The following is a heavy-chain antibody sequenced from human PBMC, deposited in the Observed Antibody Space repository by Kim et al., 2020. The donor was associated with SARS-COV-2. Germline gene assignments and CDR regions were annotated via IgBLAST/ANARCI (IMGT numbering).Heavy chain of an antibody. V-gene: IGHV3-11*05. J-gene: IGHJ5*02. CDR3: ARVPSGSSSRYWFDP. D-gene: IGHD6-13*01. Sequence: ADSVKGRFTISRDNAKNSLYLQMNSLRAEDTAVYYCARVPSGSSSRYWFDPWGQGTLVTVSS.